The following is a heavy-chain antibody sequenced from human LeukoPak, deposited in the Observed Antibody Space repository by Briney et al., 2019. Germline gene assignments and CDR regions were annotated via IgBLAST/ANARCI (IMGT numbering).Heavy chain of an antibody. CDR1: GGSISSYY. CDR3: ARVAGGDAFDI. CDR2: IYYSGST. V-gene: IGHV4-59*01. Sequence: SEALSLTCTVSGGSISSYYWSWIRQPPGKGLEWIGYIYYSGSTNYNPSLKSRVTISVDTSKNQFSLKLSSVTAADTAVYYCARVAGGDAFDIWGQGTMVTVSS. D-gene: IGHD3-16*01. J-gene: IGHJ3*02.